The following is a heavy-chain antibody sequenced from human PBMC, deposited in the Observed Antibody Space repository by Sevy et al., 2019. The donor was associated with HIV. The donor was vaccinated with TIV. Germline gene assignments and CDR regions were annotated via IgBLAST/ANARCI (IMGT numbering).Heavy chain of an antibody. CDR2: IYHSGSPHYHSGTT. CDR1: GYSISSGYY. Sequence: SETLSLTCTVSGYSISSGYYWGWIRQPPGKGLEWIGRIYHSGSPHYHSGTTYYNPSLKSRVTISVDTSKNQFSLKVTSVTAADTAIYYCARASDQYTSNWRIVYYFDYWGQGTLVTVSS. D-gene: IGHD6-13*01. CDR3: ARASDQYTSNWRIVYYFDY. V-gene: IGHV4-38-2*02. J-gene: IGHJ4*02.